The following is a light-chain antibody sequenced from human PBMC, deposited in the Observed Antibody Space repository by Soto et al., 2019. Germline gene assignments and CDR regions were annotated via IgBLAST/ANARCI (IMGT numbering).Light chain of an antibody. J-gene: IGLJ1*01. CDR1: STDVGRYNY. V-gene: IGLV2-14*01. Sequence: QSALTQPASVSGSPGQSITISCTGTSTDVGRYNYVSWYQQHPGKAPKLMVYDVSSRPSWVSNRFSGSKSGITASLTISGLQAEDEADYYCTSYTSDSTYVFGTGTKVTVL. CDR3: TSYTSDSTYV. CDR2: DVS.